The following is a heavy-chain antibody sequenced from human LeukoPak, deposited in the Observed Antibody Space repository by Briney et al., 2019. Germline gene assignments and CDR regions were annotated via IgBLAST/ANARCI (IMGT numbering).Heavy chain of an antibody. CDR2: IYSGGST. CDR1: GFTVSSNY. Sequence: GGSLRLSCAASGFTVSSNYMSWVRQAPGKGLEWVSVIYSGGSTYYADSVKGRFTISRDNSKNTLYLQMNSLRAEDTAVYYCARALWFGELSWFDPWGQGTLVTVSS. J-gene: IGHJ5*02. D-gene: IGHD3-10*01. V-gene: IGHV3-53*01. CDR3: ARALWFGELSWFDP.